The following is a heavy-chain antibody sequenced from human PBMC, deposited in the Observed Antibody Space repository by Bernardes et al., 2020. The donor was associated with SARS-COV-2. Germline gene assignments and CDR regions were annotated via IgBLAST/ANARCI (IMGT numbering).Heavy chain of an antibody. J-gene: IGHJ4*02. V-gene: IGHV4-59*01. Sequence: SETLSLICTVSGGSIGSYYWSWIRQPPGKGLEWIGYIYDSGSTNYNPSLKSRVTISVDTSKNQFSLKLNSVTAADTAVYYCASGSFYFDYWGQGTLVTVSS. CDR2: IYDSGST. D-gene: IGHD3-10*01. CDR3: ASGSFYFDY. CDR1: GGSIGSYY.